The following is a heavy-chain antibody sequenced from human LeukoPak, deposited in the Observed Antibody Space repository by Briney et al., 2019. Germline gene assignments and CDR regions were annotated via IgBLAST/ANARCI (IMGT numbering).Heavy chain of an antibody. CDR1: GYSFTSYW. D-gene: IGHD1-26*01. V-gene: IGHV5-51*01. CDR3: ARPPRYSGSYSGNYFDY. CDR2: IYPGDSDT. J-gene: IGHJ4*02. Sequence: GESLKISCKGSGYSFTSYWIGWVRQMPGRGLEWMGIIYPGDSDTRYSPSFQGQVTISADKSISTAYLQWSSLKASDTAVYYCARPPRYSGSYSGNYFDYWGQGTLVTVSS.